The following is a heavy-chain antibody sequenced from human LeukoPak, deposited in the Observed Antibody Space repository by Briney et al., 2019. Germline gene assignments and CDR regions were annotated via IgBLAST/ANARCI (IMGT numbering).Heavy chain of an antibody. J-gene: IGHJ6*03. CDR1: GFTFSSYC. CDR3: ARLNYDFWSGVWEGYYMDV. Sequence: GGSLRLSCAASGFTFSSYCMTWVRQGPGKGLECVANIGEDGSANYYVDSVKGRFTISRDNAENSLYLQVNSLRAEDTGVYYCARLNYDFWSGVWEGYYMDVWGKGTTVTVSS. CDR2: IGEDGSAN. V-gene: IGHV3-7*01. D-gene: IGHD3-3*01.